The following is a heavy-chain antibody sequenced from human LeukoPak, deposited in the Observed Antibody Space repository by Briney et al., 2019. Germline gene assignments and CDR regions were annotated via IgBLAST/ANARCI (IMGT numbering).Heavy chain of an antibody. D-gene: IGHD1-7*01. CDR2: IIPIFGTA. V-gene: IGHV1-69*05. Sequence: ASVKVSCKASGGTFSSYAISWVRQAPGQGLEWMGGIIPIFGTANYAQKFQGRVTITTDDSTSTAYMELSSLRSEDTAVYYRARHSGRVSDWNYEVDYCGQGTLVTVSS. CDR3: ARHSGRVSDWNYEVDY. J-gene: IGHJ4*02. CDR1: GGTFSSYA.